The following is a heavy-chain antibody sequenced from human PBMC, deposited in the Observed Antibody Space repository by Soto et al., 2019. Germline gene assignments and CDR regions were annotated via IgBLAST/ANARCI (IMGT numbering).Heavy chain of an antibody. D-gene: IGHD3-10*01. CDR3: VRDVSVSSGSFGGY. CDR1: GYTFNTYG. Sequence: QVQLVQSGPELKKPGAAVRVSCKASGYTFNTYGLSWVRQAPGQGLEWMGWISTYTGNTDYPQRFQGRVTMETDTSTSTAYLDLRSLTSEDTAVYYCVRDVSVSSGSFGGYWGQGTLVTVSS. CDR2: ISTYTGNT. J-gene: IGHJ4*02. V-gene: IGHV1-18*01.